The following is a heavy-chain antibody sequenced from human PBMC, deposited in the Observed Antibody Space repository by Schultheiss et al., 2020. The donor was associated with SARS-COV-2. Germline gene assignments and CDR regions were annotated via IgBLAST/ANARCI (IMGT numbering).Heavy chain of an antibody. V-gene: IGHV3-11*06. D-gene: IGHD4-11*01. J-gene: IGHJ4*02. Sequence: GGSLRLSCAASGFTFSDYYMSWIRQAPGKGLEWVSYISSDDSYTNYADSVKGRFTISRDKAKNSLYLQMNSLRAEDTAVYYCAKDISYSNSYYFDYWGQGTLVTVSS. CDR3: AKDISYSNSYYFDY. CDR2: ISSDDSYT. CDR1: GFTFSDYY.